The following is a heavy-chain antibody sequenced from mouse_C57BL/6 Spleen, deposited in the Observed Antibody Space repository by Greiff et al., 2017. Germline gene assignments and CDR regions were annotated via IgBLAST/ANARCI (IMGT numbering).Heavy chain of an antibody. J-gene: IGHJ2*01. V-gene: IGHV1-82*01. D-gene: IGHD2-1*01. CDR3: ARGLLRDLDY. CDR1: GYAFSSSW. Sequence: VQLQQSGPELVKPGASVKISCKASGYAFSSSWMNWVKQRPGKGLEWIGRIYPGDGDTNYNGKFKGKATLTADKSSSTAYMQLSSLTSEDSAVYFCARGLLRDLDYWGKGTTLTVSS. CDR2: IYPGDGDT.